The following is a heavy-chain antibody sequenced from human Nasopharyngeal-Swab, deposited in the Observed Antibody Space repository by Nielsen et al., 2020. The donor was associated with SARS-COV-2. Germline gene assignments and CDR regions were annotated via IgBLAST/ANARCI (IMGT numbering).Heavy chain of an antibody. J-gene: IGHJ6*02. Sequence: GESLKISCAASGFAFDDYGMSWVRQAPGKGLEWVCAINWNGGGTGYADSVKGRFTISRDNARNSLYLQMNSLRAEDTALYYCASYSTYYTMDVWGQGTTVIVSS. CDR2: INWNGGGT. D-gene: IGHD4-11*01. CDR3: ASYSTYYTMDV. CDR1: GFAFDDYG. V-gene: IGHV3-20*04.